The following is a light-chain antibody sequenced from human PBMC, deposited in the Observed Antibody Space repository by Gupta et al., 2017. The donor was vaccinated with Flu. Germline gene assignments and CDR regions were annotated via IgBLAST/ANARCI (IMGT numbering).Light chain of an antibody. Sequence: DIQMTQSPSSLSASVGDRVTITCRASQSISSYLNWYQQKPGKAPKLLIYETSNLQSGVPSRFSGSGSTTDFTLTISSLQPEDFATYYCQQSYTYPLTFGGGTKVEIK. V-gene: IGKV1-39*01. CDR3: QQSYTYPLT. CDR2: ETS. J-gene: IGKJ4*01. CDR1: QSISSY.